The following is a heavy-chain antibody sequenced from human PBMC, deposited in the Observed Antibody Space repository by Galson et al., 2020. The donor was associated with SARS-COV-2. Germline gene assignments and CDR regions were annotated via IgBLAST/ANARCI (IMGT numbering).Heavy chain of an antibody. D-gene: IGHD6-19*01. Sequence: SETLSLTCSVSDESINSHGYYWGWFRQPPGKGLEWIGSFYYTEGTSYNRSLNSRVTISVDTSNNQLSLKLRSVTAADTAVYYCATHPHSGWSRPDYWGQGLLVTVSS. V-gene: IGHV4-39*07. J-gene: IGHJ4*02. CDR2: FYYTEGT. CDR3: ATHPHSGWSRPDY. CDR1: DESINSHGYY.